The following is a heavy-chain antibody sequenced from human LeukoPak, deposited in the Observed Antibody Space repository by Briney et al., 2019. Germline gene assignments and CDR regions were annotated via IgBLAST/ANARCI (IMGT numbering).Heavy chain of an antibody. J-gene: IGHJ3*01. D-gene: IGHD3-3*01. V-gene: IGHV1-2*02. CDR1: GYTFTDLW. Sequence: ASVKVSCKASGYTFTDLWIQWVRQAPGQGLEWLGWINTYSGDTIYAQKFQGRVTMTRDTSLTTTYMDLSRLTSDDTAVYYCGRGAFFHAFDFWDQGTMVIVSS. CDR2: INTYSGDT. CDR3: GRGAFFHAFDF.